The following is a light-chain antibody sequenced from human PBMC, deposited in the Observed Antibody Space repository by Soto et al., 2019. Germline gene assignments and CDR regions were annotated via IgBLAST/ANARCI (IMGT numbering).Light chain of an antibody. CDR2: DVS. V-gene: IGLV2-14*01. CDR3: TSYTTSSTLV. Sequence: QSALTQPASVSGSPGQSITISCTGTSSDVGGYHYVSWYQQYPGKAPKLMIYDVSNRPSGVSNRFSGSKSGNTASLTISGLPCEGEADYYFTSYTTSSTLVLGTGTKLTVL. CDR1: SSDVGGYHY. J-gene: IGLJ1*01.